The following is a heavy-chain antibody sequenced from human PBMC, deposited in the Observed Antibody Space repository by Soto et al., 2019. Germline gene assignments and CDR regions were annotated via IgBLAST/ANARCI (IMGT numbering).Heavy chain of an antibody. CDR3: ARDRGREGCSGGSCYSGYYYGMDV. CDR2: ISSSSSYI. D-gene: IGHD2-15*01. V-gene: IGHV3-21*01. Sequence: GGSLRLSCAASGFTFSSYSMNWVRQAPGKGLEWVSSISSSSSYIYYADSVKGRFTISRDNAKNSLYLQMNSLRAEDTAVYYCARDRGREGCSGGSCYSGYYYGMDVWGQGTTVTV. CDR1: GFTFSSYS. J-gene: IGHJ6*02.